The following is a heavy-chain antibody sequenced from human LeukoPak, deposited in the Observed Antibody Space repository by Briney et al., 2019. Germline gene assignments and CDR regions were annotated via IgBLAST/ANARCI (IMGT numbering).Heavy chain of an antibody. CDR2: ISYDGSNK. Sequence: PGRSLRLSCAASGFTFSSYAMHWVRQDPGKGLEWVAVISYDGSNKYYADSVKGRFTISRENSKNMLYLQMNRLRGEDTAVYYWARSRNQLLLYYDGMDLWGQGTTVTVSS. CDR3: ARSRNQLLLYYDGMDL. V-gene: IGHV3-30-3*01. D-gene: IGHD2-2*01. J-gene: IGHJ6*02. CDR1: GFTFSSYA.